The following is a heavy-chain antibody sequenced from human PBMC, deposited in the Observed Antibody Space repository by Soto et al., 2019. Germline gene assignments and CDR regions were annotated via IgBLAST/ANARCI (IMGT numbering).Heavy chain of an antibody. CDR1: GCSISSSSYY. J-gene: IGHJ4*02. CDR3: SRSSLDYDFWSGYYVF. D-gene: IGHD3-3*01. CDR2: IHYSGST. V-gene: IGHV4-39*01. Sequence: SETLSLTCTVSGCSISSSSYYWGWIRQPPGKGLEWIGSIHYSGSTYYNPSLKSRVTISLDTFKNQFFLKLSFVTAAGIALFYCSRSSLDYDFWSGYYVFWGQGTLVTVSS.